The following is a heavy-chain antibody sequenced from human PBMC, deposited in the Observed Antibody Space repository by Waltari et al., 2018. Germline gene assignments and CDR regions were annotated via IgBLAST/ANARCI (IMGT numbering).Heavy chain of an antibody. CDR2: INDGGGST. CDR1: GFTFSSFA. CDR3: ARGSGSFYFY. V-gene: IGHV3-23*01. J-gene: IGHJ4*02. D-gene: IGHD3-10*01. Sequence: EVQLLESGGGLVQPGGSLRVSCAASGFTFSSFAMSWVRQAPGKGLEWVSTINDGGGSTYYADSVKGRFTISRDNSKNTLYLQMNSLRAEDTAVYYCARGSGSFYFYWGQGIPVTVSS.